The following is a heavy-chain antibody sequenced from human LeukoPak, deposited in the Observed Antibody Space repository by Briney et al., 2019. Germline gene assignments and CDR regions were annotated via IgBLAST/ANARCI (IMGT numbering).Heavy chain of an antibody. J-gene: IGHJ6*03. CDR2: IRYDGSDK. V-gene: IGHV3-30*02. CDR3: AKGSYYCSSSSCPQYYYYMDV. Sequence: GGSLRLSCVASGFTFNSYGMHWVRQAPDKGLEWVAFIRYDGSDKYYADSVKGRLTISRDNSKNTLYLQMSSLRAEDTAVYYCAKGSYYCSSSSCPQYYYYMDVWGKGTTVTVSS. CDR1: GFTFNSYG. D-gene: IGHD2-2*01.